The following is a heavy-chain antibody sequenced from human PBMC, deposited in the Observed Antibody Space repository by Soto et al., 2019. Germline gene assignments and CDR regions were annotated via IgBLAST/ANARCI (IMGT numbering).Heavy chain of an antibody. V-gene: IGHV1-69*13. CDR3: ARDSRAINYGGNSVWVYYYYGMDV. D-gene: IGHD4-17*01. J-gene: IGHJ6*02. CDR2: IIPIFGTA. Sequence: SVKVSCKASGGTSSSYAISWVRQAPGQGLEWMGGIIPIFGTANYAQKFQGRVTITADESTSTAYMELSSLRSEDTAVYYCARDSRAINYGGNSVWVYYYYGMDVWGQGTTVTVSS. CDR1: GGTSSSYA.